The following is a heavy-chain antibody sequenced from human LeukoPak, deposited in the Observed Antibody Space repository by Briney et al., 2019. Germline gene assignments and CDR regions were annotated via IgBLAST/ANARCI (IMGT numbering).Heavy chain of an antibody. CDR1: GFNFSTYA. Sequence: GSLRLSCAASGFNFSTYAMSWVRQAPGKGLGWVSAISGGGSSTYYADSVKGRFTISRDNSKNTLYLQMNSLRAEDTAVYYCAKGYFDWLLYKPQDDAFDILGQGTMVTGSS. CDR2: ISGGGSST. CDR3: AKGYFDWLLYKPQDDAFDI. V-gene: IGHV3-23*01. J-gene: IGHJ3*02. D-gene: IGHD3-9*01.